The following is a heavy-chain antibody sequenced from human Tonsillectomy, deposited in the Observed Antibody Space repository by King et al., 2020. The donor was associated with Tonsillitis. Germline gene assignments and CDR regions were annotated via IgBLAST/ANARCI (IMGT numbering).Heavy chain of an antibody. J-gene: IGHJ4*02. D-gene: IGHD6-19*01. Sequence: VQLQESGPGLVKPSETLSLTCTVSGGSISSYYWSWLRQPPGKGLEWLGYIYYSGSTNYNPSLKSRVTISVDTSKNQFSLKLSSVTAADTAVYYCARSAAVAGSAGAFDYWGQGTLVTVSS. CDR2: IYYSGST. V-gene: IGHV4-59*01. CDR3: ARSAAVAGSAGAFDY. CDR1: GGSISSYY.